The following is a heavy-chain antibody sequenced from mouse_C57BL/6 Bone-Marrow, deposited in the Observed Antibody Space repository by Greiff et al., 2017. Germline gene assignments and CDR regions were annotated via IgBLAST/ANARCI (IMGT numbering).Heavy chain of an antibody. CDR2: IHPNSGST. J-gene: IGHJ1*03. D-gene: IGHD1-1*01. Sequence: QVQQQQPGAELVKPGASVKLSCKASGYTFTSYWMHWVKQRPGQGLEWIGMIHPNSGSTNYNEKFKSKATLTVDKSSSTAYMQLSSLTSEDSAVYYCARWTLYYYGSSWYFDVWGTGTTVTVSS. V-gene: IGHV1-64*01. CDR3: ARWTLYYYGSSWYFDV. CDR1: GYTFTSYW.